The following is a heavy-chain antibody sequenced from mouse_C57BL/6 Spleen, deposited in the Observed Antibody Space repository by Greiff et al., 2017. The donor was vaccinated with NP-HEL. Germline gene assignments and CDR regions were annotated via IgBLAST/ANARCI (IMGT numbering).Heavy chain of an antibody. CDR1: VYSITSGYY. CDR2: ISYDGSN. CDR3: ARWDYYDFDY. Sequence: LVESGPGLVKPSQSLSLTCSVTVYSITSGYYWNWIRQFPGNKLEWMGYISYDGSNNYNPSLKNRISITRDTSKNQFFLKLNSVTTEDTATYYCARWDYYDFDYWGQGTTLTVSS. V-gene: IGHV3-6*01. J-gene: IGHJ2*01. D-gene: IGHD1-1*01.